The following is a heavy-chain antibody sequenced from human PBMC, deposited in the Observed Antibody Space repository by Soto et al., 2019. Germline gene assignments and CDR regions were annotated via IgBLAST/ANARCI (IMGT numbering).Heavy chain of an antibody. CDR2: IYTSGST. CDR3: ARGTYYYDSSGYYHTYYFDY. V-gene: IGHV4-4*07. CDR1: GGSISSYY. D-gene: IGHD3-22*01. J-gene: IGHJ4*02. Sequence: SETLSLTCTVSGGSISSYYWSWIRQPAGKGLEWIGRIYTSGSTSYNPSLKSRVTMSVDTSKNQFSLKLSSVTAADTAVYYCARGTYYYDSSGYYHTYYFDYWGQGTLVTVSS.